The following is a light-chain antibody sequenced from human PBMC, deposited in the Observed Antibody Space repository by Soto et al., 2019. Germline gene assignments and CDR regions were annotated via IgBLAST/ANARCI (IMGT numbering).Light chain of an antibody. V-gene: IGKV3-11*01. J-gene: IGKJ5*01. Sequence: EIVMTQSPATLSASPVERATLSCRASQSVSSNLAWYQQKPGQAPRLLIHDASNRATGIPARFSGSGSGTDFTLTISSLEPEDFAVYYCQQRSNWPPSITFGQGTRLEIK. CDR3: QQRSNWPPSIT. CDR1: QSVSSN. CDR2: DAS.